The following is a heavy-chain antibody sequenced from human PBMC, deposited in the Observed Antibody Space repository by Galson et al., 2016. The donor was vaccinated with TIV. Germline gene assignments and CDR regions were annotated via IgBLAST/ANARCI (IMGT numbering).Heavy chain of an antibody. CDR2: IYTGGSA. CDR1: GFTVSSYH. Sequence: SLRLSCAVSGFTVSSYHMSWVRQAPGKGLEWMSVIYTGGSAYYPDPVKGRFTTSRDNSKDQLYLQMNSMRAEDTAVYYCAKTIAVSGVLINYFYYGMDVWGHGTTVSVSS. V-gene: IGHV3-53*01. CDR3: AKTIAVSGVLINYFYYGMDV. J-gene: IGHJ6*02. D-gene: IGHD3-3*01.